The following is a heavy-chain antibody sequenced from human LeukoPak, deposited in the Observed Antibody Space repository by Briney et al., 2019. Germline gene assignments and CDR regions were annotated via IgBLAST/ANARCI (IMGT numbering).Heavy chain of an antibody. CDR2: ISYDGSNK. J-gene: IGHJ1*01. V-gene: IGHV3-30*18. CDR1: GFTFSSYG. Sequence: PGRSLRLSCAASGFTFSSYGMHWVRQAPGKGLEWVAVISYDGSNKYYADSVKGRFTISRDNSKNTLYLQMNSLRAEDTAVYYCAKDSKFCSSINCYFQHWGQGTLVTVSS. CDR3: AKDSKFCSSINCYFQH. D-gene: IGHD2-2*01.